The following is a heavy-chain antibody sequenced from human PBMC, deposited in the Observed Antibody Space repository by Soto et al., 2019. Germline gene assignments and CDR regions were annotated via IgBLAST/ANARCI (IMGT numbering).Heavy chain of an antibody. J-gene: IGHJ4*02. CDR2: INHSGIT. Sequence: SETLSLTGAVYGGSFSGYYWSWIRQPPGKGLEWIVEINHSGITNYNPSLKSRVTISVDTSKNQFSLKLSSVTAADTAVYSCASAYYDSSGYSAYWGQGTLVTVSS. CDR1: GGSFSGYY. D-gene: IGHD3-22*01. CDR3: ASAYYDSSGYSAY. V-gene: IGHV4-34*01.